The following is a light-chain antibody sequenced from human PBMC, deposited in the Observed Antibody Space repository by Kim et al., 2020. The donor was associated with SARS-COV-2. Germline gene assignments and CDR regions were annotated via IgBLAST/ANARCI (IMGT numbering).Light chain of an antibody. CDR2: QDS. V-gene: IGLV3-1*01. Sequence: VSPGQTASITCSGDKLGDKYACWFQQKPGQSPVLVIYQDSKRPSGIPERFSGSNSGNTATLTISGTQAMDEADYYCQAWDSSTVVFGGGTQLTVL. J-gene: IGLJ2*01. CDR3: QAWDSSTVV. CDR1: KLGDKY.